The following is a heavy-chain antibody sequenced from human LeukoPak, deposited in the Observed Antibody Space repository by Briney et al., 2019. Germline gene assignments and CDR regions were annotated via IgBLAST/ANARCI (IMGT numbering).Heavy chain of an antibody. D-gene: IGHD3-3*01. J-gene: IGHJ5*02. CDR2: INPSDGGT. CDR1: GYSFTSYC. CDR3: ARDPTVITSSRITIFGVVKSPHNWFDP. Sequence: ASVKVSCKASGYSFTSYCMHWVRQAPGQGLEWMGMINPSDGGTTYAQKFQGRVTMTRDTSTSTVYMELSSLRSEDTAVYFCARDPTVITSSRITIFGVVKSPHNWFDPWGQGTLVTVSS. V-gene: IGHV1-46*01.